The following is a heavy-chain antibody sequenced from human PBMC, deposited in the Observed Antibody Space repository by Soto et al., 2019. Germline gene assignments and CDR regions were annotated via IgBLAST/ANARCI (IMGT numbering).Heavy chain of an antibody. V-gene: IGHV4-30-4*01. CDR3: FREDPGACSSNRGSHAFDR. D-gene: IGHD2-2*01. CDR2: IYYSGST. CDR1: GGSISSGDYY. J-gene: IGHJ3*01. Sequence: QVQLQESGPGLVKPSQTLSLTCTVSGGSISSGDYYWNWIRQPPGKGLEWIGSIYYSGSTYYSPTHKSRVTISVRKSKKQFSLNLSSETAADTALYYCFREDPGACSSNRGSHAFDRWGRGTMVAVTS.